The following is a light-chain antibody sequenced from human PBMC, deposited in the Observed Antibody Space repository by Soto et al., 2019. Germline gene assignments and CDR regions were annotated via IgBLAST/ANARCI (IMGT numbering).Light chain of an antibody. CDR3: QQYNNGPPET. CDR1: QSVSSN. Sequence: EIVMTQSPATLSVSPGERATLSCRASQSVSSNLAWYQQKPGQSPRLLIYGASTRATGIPARFSGSGSGTEFTLTISSLQSEDFAVYYCQQYNNGPPETVGQGTKVDSK. J-gene: IGKJ1*01. V-gene: IGKV3-15*01. CDR2: GAS.